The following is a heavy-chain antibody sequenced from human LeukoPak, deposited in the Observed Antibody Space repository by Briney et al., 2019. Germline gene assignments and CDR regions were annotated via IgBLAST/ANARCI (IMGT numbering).Heavy chain of an antibody. J-gene: IGHJ4*02. D-gene: IGHD6-13*01. V-gene: IGHV3-23*01. CDR3: AKPHSSSWTSFDY. CDR1: GFTFSNYA. CDR2: IIGSGGST. Sequence: GGSLRLSCAASGFTFSNYAMSWVRQAPGRGLEWVSAIIGSGGSTYYADSAKGRFTISRDNSKNTLYLQMNSLRAEDTAVYYCAKPHSSSWTSFDYWGQGTLVTVSS.